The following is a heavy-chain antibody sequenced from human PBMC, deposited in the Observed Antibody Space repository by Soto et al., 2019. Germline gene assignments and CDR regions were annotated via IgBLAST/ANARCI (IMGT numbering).Heavy chain of an antibody. J-gene: IGHJ4*02. CDR3: ARGRGNYVWGSYRQI. CDR2: IYYSGST. Sequence: QLQLQESGPGLVKPSETLSLTCTVSGGSISSSSYYWGWIRQPPGKGLEWIGSIYYSGSTYYNPSLKRGVTISVDTSKNQFSLKLSSVTAADTAVYYCARGRGNYVWGSYRQIWGQGTLVTVSS. V-gene: IGHV4-39*01. D-gene: IGHD3-16*02. CDR1: GGSISSSSYY.